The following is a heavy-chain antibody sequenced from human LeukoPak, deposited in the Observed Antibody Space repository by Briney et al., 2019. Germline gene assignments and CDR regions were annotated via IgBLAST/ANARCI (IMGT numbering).Heavy chain of an antibody. CDR3: ARQGSGFAPKYYFYMDV. CDR2: INPNSGGT. CDR1: GYTFTGYY. J-gene: IGHJ6*03. Sequence: GASVKVSCKASGYTFTGYYMHWVRQAPGQGLEWMGWINPNSGGTNYAQKFQGRVTMTRDTSISTAYMELSRLRSDDTAVYYCARQGSGFAPKYYFYMDVWGKGTTVTVSS. D-gene: IGHD3-10*01. V-gene: IGHV1-2*02.